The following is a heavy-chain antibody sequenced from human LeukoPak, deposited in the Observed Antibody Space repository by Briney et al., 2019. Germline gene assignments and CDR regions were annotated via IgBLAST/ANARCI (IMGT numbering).Heavy chain of an antibody. CDR3: AKTDFKAYDYVWGSYPY. Sequence: GGSLRLSCQPSGFTFTSYAMSWFPQPQGKGLDWASPISGSGGSTYYADSVKGRFTISRDNSKNTLYLQMNSLRAEDTAVYYCAKTDFKAYDYVWGSYPYWGQGTLVTVSS. CDR1: GFTFTSYA. CDR2: ISGSGGST. J-gene: IGHJ4*02. V-gene: IGHV3-23*01. D-gene: IGHD3-16*01.